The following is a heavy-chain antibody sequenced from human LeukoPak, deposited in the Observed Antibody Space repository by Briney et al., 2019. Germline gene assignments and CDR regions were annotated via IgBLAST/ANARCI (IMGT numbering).Heavy chain of an antibody. Sequence: GGSLRPSCAASGFTFSSYGMHWVRQALGKGLEWVAVIWYDGSNKYYADSVKGRFTISRDNSKNTLYLQMNSLRAEDTAVYYCARARYGGNGYYFDCWGQGTLVTVSS. J-gene: IGHJ4*02. CDR2: IWYDGSNK. D-gene: IGHD4-23*01. CDR3: ARARYGGNGYYFDC. CDR1: GFTFSSYG. V-gene: IGHV3-33*01.